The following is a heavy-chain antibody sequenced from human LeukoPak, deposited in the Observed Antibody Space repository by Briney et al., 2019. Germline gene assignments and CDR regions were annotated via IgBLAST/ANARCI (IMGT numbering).Heavy chain of an antibody. Sequence: GGSLRLSCAASGFTFSSYWMHWVRQAPGKGLVWVSRINSDGSSTSYADSVKGRFTISRDNAKNTLYLQMNSLRAEDTAVYYCARYPTGDELWKDYYYYYYMYVWGKGTTVTVSS. V-gene: IGHV3-74*01. CDR2: INSDGSST. D-gene: IGHD5-18*01. CDR1: GFTFSSYW. CDR3: ARYPTGDELWKDYYYYYYMYV. J-gene: IGHJ6*03.